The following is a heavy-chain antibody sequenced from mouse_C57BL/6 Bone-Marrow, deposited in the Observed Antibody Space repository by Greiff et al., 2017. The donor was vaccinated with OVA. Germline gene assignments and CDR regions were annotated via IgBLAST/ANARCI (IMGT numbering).Heavy chain of an antibody. CDR1: GFTFSSYG. V-gene: IGHV5-6*02. Sequence: DVKLVESGGDLVKPGGSLTLSCAASGFTFSSYGMSWVRQTPDKRLEWVATISSGGSYTYYPDSVKGRFTISRDNAKNTLYLQMSSLKSEDTAMYYCARHRALITTVVYFDDWGQGTTLTVSS. J-gene: IGHJ2*01. CDR2: ISSGGSYT. CDR3: ARHRALITTVVYFDD. D-gene: IGHD1-1*01.